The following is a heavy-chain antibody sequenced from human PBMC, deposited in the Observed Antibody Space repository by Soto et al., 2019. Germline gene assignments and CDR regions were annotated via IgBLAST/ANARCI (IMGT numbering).Heavy chain of an antibody. CDR3: AKGALKVVTSWFDP. Sequence: GGSLRLSCAASGFTFSSYGMHWVRQAPGKGLEWVAVISYDGSNKYYADSVKGRFTISRDNSKNTLYLQMNSLRAEDTAVYYCAKGALKVVTSWFDPWGQGTLVTVSS. J-gene: IGHJ5*02. CDR1: GFTFSSYG. V-gene: IGHV3-30*18. D-gene: IGHD2-15*01. CDR2: ISYDGSNK.